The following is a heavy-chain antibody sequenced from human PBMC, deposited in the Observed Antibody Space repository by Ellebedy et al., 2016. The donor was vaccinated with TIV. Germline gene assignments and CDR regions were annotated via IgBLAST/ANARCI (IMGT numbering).Heavy chain of an antibody. Sequence: PGGSLRLSCAASGFTFSDYYMNWIRQAPGKGLEWVSYIGSSSTHTNYADSVKGRFTISGDNAKNSLYLQMNSLRAEDTAVYYCAREGRFFDERMWPSCDSWGQGTLVTVSS. CDR1: GFTFSDYY. V-gene: IGHV3-11*06. D-gene: IGHD3-9*01. CDR2: IGSSSTHT. J-gene: IGHJ4*02. CDR3: AREGRFFDERMWPSCDS.